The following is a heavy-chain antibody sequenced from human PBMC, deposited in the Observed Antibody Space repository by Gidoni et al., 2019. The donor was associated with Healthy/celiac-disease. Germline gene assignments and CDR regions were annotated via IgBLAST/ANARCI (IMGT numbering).Heavy chain of an antibody. V-gene: IGHV4-59*01. CDR3: ARVTGVRFLEWLPRGWFDP. Sequence: GGSISRYYWSWIRQPPGKGLEWIGYIYYSGSTNYNPSLKSRVTISVDTSKNQFSLKLSSVTAADTAVYYCARVTGVRFLEWLPRGWFDPWGQGTLVTVSS. D-gene: IGHD3-3*01. CDR2: IYYSGST. J-gene: IGHJ5*02. CDR1: GGSISRYY.